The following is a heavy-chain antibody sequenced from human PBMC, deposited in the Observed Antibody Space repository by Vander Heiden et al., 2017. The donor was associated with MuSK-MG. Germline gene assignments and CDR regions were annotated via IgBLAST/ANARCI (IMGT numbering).Heavy chain of an antibody. V-gene: IGHV3-48*02. Sequence: EVQLVESGGGLVQPGGSLRPSCAASGCTFSSYSMNWARQAPGKGLEWVSYISSSSSTIYYADSVKGRFTISRDNAKNSLYLQMNSLRDEDTAVYYCARGIHYYKVFDYWGQGTLVTVSS. CDR2: ISSSSSTI. D-gene: IGHD1-26*01. CDR3: ARGIHYYKVFDY. J-gene: IGHJ4*02. CDR1: GCTFSSYS.